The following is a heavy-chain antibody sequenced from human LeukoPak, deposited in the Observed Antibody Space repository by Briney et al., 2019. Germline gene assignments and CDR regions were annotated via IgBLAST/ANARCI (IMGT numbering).Heavy chain of an antibody. D-gene: IGHD4-17*01. CDR3: ARDPGDYGDYGMDV. J-gene: IGHJ6*02. CDR1: GFTFSDYY. CDR2: IYSGGST. V-gene: IGHV3-66*01. Sequence: PGGSLRLSCAASGFTFSDYYMSWVRQAPGKGLEWVSVIYSGGSTYYADSVKGRFTISRDNSKNTLYLQMNSLRAEDTAVYYCARDPGDYGDYGMDVWGQGTTVTVSS.